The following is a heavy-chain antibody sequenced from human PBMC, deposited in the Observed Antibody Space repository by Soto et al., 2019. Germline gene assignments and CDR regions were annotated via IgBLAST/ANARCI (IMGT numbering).Heavy chain of an antibody. CDR1: GYTFTSYG. D-gene: IGHD2-15*01. V-gene: IGHV1-18*01. CDR3: AGEHCSGGSCYPENDF. CDR2: ISAYNGNT. J-gene: IGHJ4*02. Sequence: ASVKVSCKASGYTFTSYGISWVRQAPGQGLEWMGWISAYNGNTNYAQKLQGRVTMTTDTSTSTAYMELRSLRSDDTAVYYCAGEHCSGGSCYPENDFWGQGTLVNVSS.